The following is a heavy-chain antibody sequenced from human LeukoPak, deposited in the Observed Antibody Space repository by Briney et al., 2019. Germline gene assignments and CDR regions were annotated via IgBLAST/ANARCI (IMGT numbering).Heavy chain of an antibody. CDR1: GYSLTRYW. J-gene: IGHJ4*02. D-gene: IGHD3-10*01. CDR3: EVTVMVRDLTIDY. CDR2: IYPGCSET. Sequence: VESLKISCMCSGYSLTRYWIGWVRPMPGKGLEWMGIIYPGCSETRYSPSFQGKVSISADKSISTAYLQWSRLKASDTAMYYCEVTVMVRDLTIDYWGQGTLVTVSS. V-gene: IGHV5-51*01.